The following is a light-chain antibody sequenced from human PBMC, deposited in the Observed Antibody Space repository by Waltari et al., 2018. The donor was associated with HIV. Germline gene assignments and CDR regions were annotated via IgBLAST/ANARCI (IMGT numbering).Light chain of an antibody. Sequence: QSVLTQPPSASGPPGQRVTISCSGSSPNIGSNYVYWYQQLPGTAPKLLIYRTNQRPSGVPDRFSGSKSGTSASLAITGLRSEDEADYYCAAWDDGLSGPVFGGGTKLTVL. J-gene: IGLJ3*02. V-gene: IGLV1-47*01. CDR3: AAWDDGLSGPV. CDR2: RTN. CDR1: SPNIGSNY.